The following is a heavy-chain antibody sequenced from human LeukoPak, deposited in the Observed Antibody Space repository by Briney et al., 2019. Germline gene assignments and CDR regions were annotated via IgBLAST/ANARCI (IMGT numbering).Heavy chain of an antibody. CDR1: GFTFSSYA. D-gene: IGHD2-8*02. V-gene: IGHV3-30-3*01. CDR2: ISYDGSNK. J-gene: IGHJ4*02. Sequence: PGGSLRLSCAASGFTFSSYAMHWVRQAPGKGLGWVAVISYDGSNKYYADSVKGRFTISRDNSKNTLYLQMNSLRAEDTAVYYCARGKTGGGFDYWGQGTLVTVSS. CDR3: ARGKTGGGFDY.